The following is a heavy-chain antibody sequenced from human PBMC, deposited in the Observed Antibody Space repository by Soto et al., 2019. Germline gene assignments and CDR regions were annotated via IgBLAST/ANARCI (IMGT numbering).Heavy chain of an antibody. Sequence: SVKVSCKASGYTFTSYDINWVRQATGQGLEWMGWMNPNSGIANYAQKFQSRVTITADKSTSTAYMELSSLRSEDTAVYYCARDKPPYDFWSGYNLITFDIWGQGTMVTVSS. J-gene: IGHJ3*02. CDR1: GYTFTSYD. D-gene: IGHD3-3*01. CDR2: MNPNSGIA. V-gene: IGHV1-69*10. CDR3: ARDKPPYDFWSGYNLITFDI.